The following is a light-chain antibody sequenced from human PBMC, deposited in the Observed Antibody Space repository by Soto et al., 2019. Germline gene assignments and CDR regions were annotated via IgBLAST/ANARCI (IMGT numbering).Light chain of an antibody. CDR3: QQYDNLPKWT. CDR1: QDISND. V-gene: IGKV1-33*01. Sequence: DIQMTQSPSSLSASVGDRVTITCQASQDISNDLNWYQQKPGKAPKLLIYDASNLETGVPSRFSGSGSGTDFTFTISSQQPEDIATYYCQQYDNLPKWTFGQGTKLEIK. CDR2: DAS. J-gene: IGKJ2*02.